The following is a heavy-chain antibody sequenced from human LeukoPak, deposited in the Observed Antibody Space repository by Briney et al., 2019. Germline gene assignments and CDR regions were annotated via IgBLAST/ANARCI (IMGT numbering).Heavy chain of an antibody. Sequence: SETLSLTCAIYGGSFSGYSWTWIRQPPGKGLEWIGEFSHSGFPVYNPSLGGRVTISIDASKNQSSLKLNSVTAADTAMYYCAKSGGYGLIDYWGQGTLVTVSS. V-gene: IGHV4-34*01. D-gene: IGHD1-26*01. CDR1: GGSFSGYS. CDR3: AKSGGYGLIDY. J-gene: IGHJ4*02. CDR2: FSHSGFP.